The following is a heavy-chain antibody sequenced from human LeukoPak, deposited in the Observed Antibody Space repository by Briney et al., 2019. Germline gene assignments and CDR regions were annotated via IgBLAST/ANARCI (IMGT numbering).Heavy chain of an antibody. V-gene: IGHV1-18*01. Sequence: ASVKVSCKASGYTFTSYGISWVRQAPGQGLEWMGWISAYNGNTNYAQKFQGRVTITRDTSTSTAYMELRSLRSDDTAVYYCARERRYFDWLEGALDYWGQGTLVTVSS. CDR1: GYTFTSYG. CDR3: ARERRYFDWLEGALDY. D-gene: IGHD3-9*01. CDR2: ISAYNGNT. J-gene: IGHJ4*02.